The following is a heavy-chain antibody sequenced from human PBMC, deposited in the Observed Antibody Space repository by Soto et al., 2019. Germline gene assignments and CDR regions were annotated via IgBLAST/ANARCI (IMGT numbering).Heavy chain of an antibody. D-gene: IGHD3-16*01. V-gene: IGHV3-11*05. CDR2: ISSSSSYT. J-gene: IGHJ4*02. CDR1: GFTFGDYY. Sequence: VQLVESGGGLVKPGVSLRRSCAASGFTFGDYYMSWIRQAPGKGLEWVSYISSSSSYTNYADSVKGRFTISRDNAKNSLYLQMNSLRAEDTAVYYCARGAVITFGGVDYWGQGTLVTVSS. CDR3: ARGAVITFGGVDY.